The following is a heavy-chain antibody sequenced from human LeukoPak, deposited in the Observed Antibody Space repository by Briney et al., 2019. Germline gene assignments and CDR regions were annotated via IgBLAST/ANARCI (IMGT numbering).Heavy chain of an antibody. CDR1: GGSFGAHS. D-gene: IGHD2-21*01. CDR2: IHQSGST. V-gene: IGHV4-34*01. CDR3: TRGNMSPGSFHGMDV. J-gene: IGHJ6*02. Sequence: SETLSLTCAIYGGSFGAHSWTWIRQPPGKGLEWVGEIHQSGSTNYNPSLRSRVIISVDTSKNQFSVRLRSVTAADTAMYFCTRGNMSPGSFHGMDVWGQGTMVT.